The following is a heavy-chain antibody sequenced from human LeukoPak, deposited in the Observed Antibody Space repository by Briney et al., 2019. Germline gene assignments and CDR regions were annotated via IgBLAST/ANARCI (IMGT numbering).Heavy chain of an antibody. V-gene: IGHV3-23*01. CDR2: LSGSGITT. J-gene: IGHJ4*01. CDR1: GFTFSNSA. CDR3: AKGIYSSGWSYFDY. Sequence: GGSLRLSCAASGFTFSNSAMSWVRQAPGKGLEWVSTLSGSGITTYYADSVKGPFTISRDNSKNTLYLQMNSLRAEDTAVYYCAKGIYSSGWSYFDYWGHGTLVTVSS. D-gene: IGHD6-19*01.